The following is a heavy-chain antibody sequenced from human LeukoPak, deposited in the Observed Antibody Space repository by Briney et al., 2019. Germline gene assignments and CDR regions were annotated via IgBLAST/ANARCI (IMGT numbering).Heavy chain of an antibody. CDR2: IKQDGSEK. J-gene: IGHJ6*02. CDR3: AREDIVVVPAAMPKTDYYYYGMDV. Sequence: GGSLRLSCAASGFTFSSYWMSWVRQAPGKGLEWVANIKQDGSEKYYVDSVKGRFTISRDNAKNSLYLQMNSLRAEDTAVYYCAREDIVVVPAAMPKTDYYYYGMDVWGQGTTVTVSS. D-gene: IGHD2-2*01. CDR1: GFTFSSYW. V-gene: IGHV3-7*01.